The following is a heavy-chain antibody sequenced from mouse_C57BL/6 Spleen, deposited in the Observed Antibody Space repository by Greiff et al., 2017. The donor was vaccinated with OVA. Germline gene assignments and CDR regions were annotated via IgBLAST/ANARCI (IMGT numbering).Heavy chain of an antibody. CDR2: INPSSGYT. J-gene: IGHJ1*03. V-gene: IGHV1-4*01. CDR3: ARSELDV. CDR1: GYTFTSYT. Sequence: QVQLKESGADLARPGASVKMSCKASGYTFTSYTMHWVKQRPGQGLEWIGYINPSSGYTKYNQKFKDKATLTADKSSSTAYMQLSSLTSEDSAVYYCARSELDVWGTGTTVTVSS.